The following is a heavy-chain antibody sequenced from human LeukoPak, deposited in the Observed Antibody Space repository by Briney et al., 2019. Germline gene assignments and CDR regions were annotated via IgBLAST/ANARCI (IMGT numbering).Heavy chain of an antibody. CDR2: IYSSGST. CDR3: ARGASGYGYGSRFDY. J-gene: IGHJ4*02. Sequence: GGSLRLSCAASGFTVSSNYMSWVRQAPGKGLEWVSIIYSSGSTYYKDSVKGGFTISRDNSKNTLYLQMSRLRAEQTAVYYCARGASGYGYGSRFDYWGQGTLVTASS. D-gene: IGHD5-18*01. V-gene: IGHV3-66*01. CDR1: GFTVSSNY.